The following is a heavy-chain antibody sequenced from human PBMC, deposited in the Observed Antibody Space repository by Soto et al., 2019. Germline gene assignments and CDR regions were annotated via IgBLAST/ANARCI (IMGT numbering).Heavy chain of an antibody. D-gene: IGHD3-10*01. Sequence: GASVKVSCKASGYSFADYHIHWVRQAPGQGLEWLGRINPKSGGTSTAQKFQGWVTMTTDTSISTASMELTRLTSDDTAIYYCVRAHALGFSNWFDPWGRGTLVTVPQ. V-gene: IGHV1-2*04. CDR1: GYSFADYH. J-gene: IGHJ5*02. CDR2: INPKSGGT. CDR3: VRAHALGFSNWFDP.